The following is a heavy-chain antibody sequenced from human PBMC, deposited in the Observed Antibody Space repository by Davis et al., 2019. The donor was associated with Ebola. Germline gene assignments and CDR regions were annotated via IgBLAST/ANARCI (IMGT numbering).Heavy chain of an antibody. CDR2: IYPGDSDT. Sequence: GESLKISCKGSGYRFTSYWIGWVRQMPGKGLEWMGIIYPGDSDTRYSPSFQGRVTISADKSISTAYLQWSSLKASDTAMYYCARRDNYYASGVKAFDIWGQGTMVTVSS. V-gene: IGHV5-51*01. CDR1: GYRFTSYW. CDR3: ARRDNYYASGVKAFDI. J-gene: IGHJ3*02. D-gene: IGHD3-10*01.